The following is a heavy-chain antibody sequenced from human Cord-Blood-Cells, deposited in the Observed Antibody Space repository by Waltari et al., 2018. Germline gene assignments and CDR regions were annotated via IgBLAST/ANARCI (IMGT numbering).Heavy chain of an antibody. J-gene: IGHJ3*02. D-gene: IGHD1-26*01. V-gene: IGHV4-39*01. CDR1: GGSISSSSYY. Sequence: QLQLQESGPGLVKPSETLSLTCTVSGGSISSSSYYWGWIRQPPGKGLEWIGSIYYSGSTYYHPSLKSRVTISVDTSKNQCSLKLSSVTAADTAVYYCAIRIVGATTGTFDIWGQGTMVTDSS. CDR2: IYYSGST. CDR3: AIRIVGATTGTFDI.